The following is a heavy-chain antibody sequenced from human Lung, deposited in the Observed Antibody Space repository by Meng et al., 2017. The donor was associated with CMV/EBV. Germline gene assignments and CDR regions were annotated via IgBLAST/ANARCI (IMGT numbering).Heavy chain of an antibody. D-gene: IGHD1-26*01. CDR1: GYTFTGYY. CDR3: ARDFFGELLGWFDP. V-gene: IGHV1-2*02. CDR2: INPNSGGT. J-gene: IGHJ5*02. Sequence: ASXXVSXKASGYTFTGYYMHWVRQAPGQGLEWMGWINPNSGGTNYAQKFQGRVTMTRDTSISTAYMELSRLRSDDTAVYYCARDFFGELLGWFDPWGQGTLVTVSS.